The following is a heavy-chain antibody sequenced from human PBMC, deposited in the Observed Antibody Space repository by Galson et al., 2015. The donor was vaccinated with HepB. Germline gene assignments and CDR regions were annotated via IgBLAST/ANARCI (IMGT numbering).Heavy chain of an antibody. CDR1: GGSISSSNW. CDR2: IYHSGST. Sequence: LSLTCTVSGGSISSSNWWSWVRQPPGKGLEWIGEIYHSGSTNYNPSLKSRVTISVDKSKNQFSLKLSSVTAADTAVYYCARWRARGIAAAGSHRDDAFDIWGQGTMVTVSS. D-gene: IGHD6-13*01. V-gene: IGHV4-4*02. CDR3: ARWRARGIAAAGSHRDDAFDI. J-gene: IGHJ3*02.